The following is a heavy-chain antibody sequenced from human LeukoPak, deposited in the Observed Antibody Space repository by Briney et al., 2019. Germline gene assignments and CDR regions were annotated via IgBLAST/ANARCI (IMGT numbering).Heavy chain of an antibody. V-gene: IGHV3-23*01. CDR3: AKVGPHIDYGDYVYDY. Sequence: GGSLRLSCAASGFTFSSYAMSWVRQAPGKGLEWVSAISGSGGSTYYADPVKGRFTISRDNSKNTLYLQMNSLRAEDTAVYYCAKVGPHIDYGDYVYDYWGQGTLVTVSS. CDR1: GFTFSSYA. J-gene: IGHJ4*02. CDR2: ISGSGGST. D-gene: IGHD4-17*01.